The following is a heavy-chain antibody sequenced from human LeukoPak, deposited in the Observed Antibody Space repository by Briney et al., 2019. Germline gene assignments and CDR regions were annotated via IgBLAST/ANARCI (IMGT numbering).Heavy chain of an antibody. D-gene: IGHD3-3*01. CDR1: GFTFNSYW. Sequence: GGSLRLSCAASGFTFNSYWMTWFRQAPGQGLEWVANIKPDGSAKYCVDSVRGRFTISRDNAKNSLYLQMNSLRVEDTAVYYCARGPGFLTDYWGQGTLVTVSS. J-gene: IGHJ4*02. V-gene: IGHV3-7*01. CDR3: ARGPGFLTDY. CDR2: IKPDGSAK.